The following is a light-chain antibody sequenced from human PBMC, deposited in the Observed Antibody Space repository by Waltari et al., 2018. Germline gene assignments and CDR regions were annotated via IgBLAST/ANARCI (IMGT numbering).Light chain of an antibody. V-gene: IGKV3-11*01. CDR2: DAS. J-gene: IGKJ2*01. Sequence: EIVLTQSPGTLSVSPGETATPSCRASQAVSNYLGWYQQKPGQPPRLLINDASNRAPGVPARFSGSGSGIDFTLTIGSLEPEDFGVYYCQQRVSWPVTFGQGTKLEIK. CDR3: QQRVSWPVT. CDR1: QAVSNY.